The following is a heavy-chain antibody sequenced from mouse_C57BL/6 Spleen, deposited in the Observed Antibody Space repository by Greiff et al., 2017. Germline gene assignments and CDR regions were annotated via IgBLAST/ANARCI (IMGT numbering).Heavy chain of an antibody. J-gene: IGHJ4*01. CDR1: GYTFTSYW. Sequence: VQLVESGAELVRPGSSVKLSCKASGYTFTSYWMHWVKQRPVQGLEWIGNIDPADSETHYNQKFKDKATLTVDKSSSTAYMQLSSLTSEDSAVYYCARSLTGTRAMDYWGQGTSVTVSS. D-gene: IGHD4-1*01. CDR3: ARSLTGTRAMDY. V-gene: IGHV1-52*01. CDR2: IDPADSET.